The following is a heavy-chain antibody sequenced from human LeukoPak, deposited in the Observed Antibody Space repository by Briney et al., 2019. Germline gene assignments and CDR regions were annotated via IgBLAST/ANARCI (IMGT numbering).Heavy chain of an antibody. D-gene: IGHD6-19*01. CDR2: INHSGSN. J-gene: IGHJ4*02. CDR3: ARRFSSGWLKN. CDR1: GGSFSGYY. Sequence: SETLSLTCAVYGGSFSGYYWSWIRQPPGKGLEWIGEINHSGSNNYNPSLKSRVTISVDTSKNQFSLKLSSVTAADTAVYYCARRFSSGWLKNWGQGTLVTVSS. V-gene: IGHV4-34*01.